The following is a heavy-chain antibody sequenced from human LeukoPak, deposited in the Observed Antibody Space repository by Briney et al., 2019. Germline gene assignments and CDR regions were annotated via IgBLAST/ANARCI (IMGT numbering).Heavy chain of an antibody. CDR1: GGSFSGYY. J-gene: IGHJ5*02. CDR3: ARGRTVVVPAAIHPRGRTNWFDP. D-gene: IGHD2-2*02. CDR2: INHSGST. Sequence: PSETLSLTCAVYGGSFSGYYWSWLRQPPGKGLEWIGEINHSGSTNYNPSLKSRVTISVDTSKNQFSLKLSSVTAADTAVYYCARGRTVVVPAAIHPRGRTNWFDPWGQGTLVTVSS. V-gene: IGHV4-34*01.